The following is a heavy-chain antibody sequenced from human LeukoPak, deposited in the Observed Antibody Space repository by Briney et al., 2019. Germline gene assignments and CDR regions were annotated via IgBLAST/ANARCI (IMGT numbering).Heavy chain of an antibody. CDR2: IIPIFGTA. CDR3: ARDSHRIYSYGLFDY. CDR1: GGTFSSYA. V-gene: IGHV1-69*13. Sequence: SVKVSCKASGGTFSSYAISWVRQAPGQGLEWMGGIIPIFGTANYAQKFQGRVTITADESTSTAYMELSSLRSGDTAVYYCARDSHRIYSYGLFDYWGQGTLVTVSS. D-gene: IGHD5-18*01. J-gene: IGHJ4*02.